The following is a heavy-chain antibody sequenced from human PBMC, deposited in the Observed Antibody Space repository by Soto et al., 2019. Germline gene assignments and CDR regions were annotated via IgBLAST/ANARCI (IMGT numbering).Heavy chain of an antibody. CDR3: ARDWSSLRIAVAGTLGY. V-gene: IGHV1-18*01. D-gene: IGHD6-19*01. CDR1: GNTVPNYA. Sequence: GASVKVSCKASGNTVPNYAIHWVRQAPGQRLEWMGWVSGYNGNTKYAEKFQGRVTMTTDTSTSTAYMELRSLRSDDTAVYYCARDWSSLRIAVAGTLGYWGQGTLVTVSS. CDR2: VSGYNGNT. J-gene: IGHJ4*02.